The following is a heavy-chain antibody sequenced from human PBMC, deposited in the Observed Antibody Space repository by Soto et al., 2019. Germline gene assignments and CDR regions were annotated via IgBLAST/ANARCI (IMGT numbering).Heavy chain of an antibody. CDR1: GFTFSSYA. J-gene: IGHJ3*02. CDR3: ANGGEAEDAFDI. CDR2: ISGSGGST. V-gene: IGHV3-23*01. Sequence: EVQLLESGGGLVQPGGSLRLSCAASGFTFSSYAMSWVRQAPGKGLEWVSAISGSGGSTYYADSVKGRFTISRDNSKNTLYLQMNSLRAEDTAVYYCANGGEAEDAFDIWGQGTMDTVSS.